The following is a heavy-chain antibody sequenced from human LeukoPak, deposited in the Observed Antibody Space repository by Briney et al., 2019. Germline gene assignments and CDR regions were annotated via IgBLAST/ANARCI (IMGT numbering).Heavy chain of an antibody. CDR3: ATGEEWFDP. D-gene: IGHD3-10*01. V-gene: IGHV4-39*01. CDR1: GGSIISSSYY. CDR2: IYYSGST. Sequence: PSETLSLTCTVSGGSIISSSYYWGWIRQPPGKGLEWIGSIYYSGSTYYNPSLKSRVTISVDTSKNQFSLKLSSVTAADTAVYYCATGEEWFDPWGQGTLVTVSS. J-gene: IGHJ5*02.